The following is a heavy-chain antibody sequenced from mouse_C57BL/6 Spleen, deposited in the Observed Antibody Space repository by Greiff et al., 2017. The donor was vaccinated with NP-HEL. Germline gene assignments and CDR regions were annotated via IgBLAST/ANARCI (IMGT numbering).Heavy chain of an antibody. J-gene: IGHJ3*01. D-gene: IGHD1-1*01. Sequence: EVQLQQSGAELVKPGASVTLSCTASGFNIKDYYMHWVKQRTEQGREWIGRTDPEDGETKYAPKFQGKATITAHTSSNTAYLQLRSLTSEDSAVYYCAGYSGSSVWFACWGQGILVTVSA. CDR2: TDPEDGET. CDR1: GFNIKDYY. CDR3: AGYSGSSVWFAC. V-gene: IGHV14-2*01.